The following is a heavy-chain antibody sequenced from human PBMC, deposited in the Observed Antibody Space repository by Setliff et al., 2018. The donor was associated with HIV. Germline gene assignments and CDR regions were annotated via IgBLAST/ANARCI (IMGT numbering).Heavy chain of an antibody. Sequence: PGGSLRLSCAASGFTFSSYAMSWVRQAPGKGLEWVANIGQDGSEKNYVDSVKGRFTNSRDNAKNTLYLQMNSLRAKDAAVYYCAKAFGYCSGGSCPVLMDVWGKGTTVTVSS. CDR1: GFTFSSYA. CDR3: AKAFGYCSGGSCPVLMDV. CDR2: IGQDGSEK. J-gene: IGHJ6*03. V-gene: IGHV3-7*01. D-gene: IGHD2-15*01.